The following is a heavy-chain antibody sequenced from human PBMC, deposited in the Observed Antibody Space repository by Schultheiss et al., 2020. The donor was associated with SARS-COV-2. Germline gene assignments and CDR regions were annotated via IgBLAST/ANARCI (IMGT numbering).Heavy chain of an antibody. CDR1: GFTFSSYD. V-gene: IGHV3-13*01. Sequence: GGSLRLSCAASGFTFSSYDMHWVRQATGKGLEWVSAIGTAGDTYYPGSVKGRFTISRDNAKNSLYLQMNSLRAEDTAVYYCAKAGQSGSYGSDYNWFDPWGQGTLVTVSS. CDR3: AKAGQSGSYGSDYNWFDP. J-gene: IGHJ5*02. CDR2: IGTAGDT. D-gene: IGHD1-26*01.